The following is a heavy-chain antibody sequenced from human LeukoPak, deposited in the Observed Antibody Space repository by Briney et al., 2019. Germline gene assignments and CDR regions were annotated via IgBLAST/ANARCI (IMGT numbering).Heavy chain of an antibody. CDR2: ISGSGGST. J-gene: IGHJ4*02. D-gene: IGHD2-21*02. CDR1: GFTFSSYA. CDR3: AKDLTVTAIGGPHRSVDY. Sequence: GGSLRLSCAASGFTFSSYAMSWVRQAPGKGLEWVSAISGSGGSTYYADSVKGRFTISRDNSKNTLYLQMNSLRAEDTAVYYCAKDLTVTAIGGPHRSVDYWGQGTLVTVSS. V-gene: IGHV3-23*01.